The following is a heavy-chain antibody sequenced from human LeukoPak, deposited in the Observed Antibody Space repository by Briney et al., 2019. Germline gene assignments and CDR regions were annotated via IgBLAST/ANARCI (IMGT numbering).Heavy chain of an antibody. CDR1: GFTFSSYA. Sequence: GGSLRLSCAASGFTFSSYAMSWVRQAPGKGLEWVSAISGSGGSTYYADSVKGRFTISRDNSKNTLYLQMNSLRAEDTAVYYCAKGPRGDLWSGSLLDYWGQGTLVTVSS. J-gene: IGHJ4*02. CDR3: AKGPRGDLWSGSLLDY. CDR2: ISGSGGST. D-gene: IGHD3-3*01. V-gene: IGHV3-23*01.